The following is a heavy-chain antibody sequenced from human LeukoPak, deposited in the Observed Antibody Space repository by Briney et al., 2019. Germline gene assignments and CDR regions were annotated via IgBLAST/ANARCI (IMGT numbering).Heavy chain of an antibody. Sequence: ASVKVSCKTSGYTFTAYYMHWVRQAPGQGLVWMGRINPNSGDTNFPQKFQGRVTMTRDTSIRTVYMILSRLRSDDTAVYYCARGSRGGYSLGYWGQGTLLTVSS. CDR3: ARGSRGGYSLGY. CDR2: INPNSGDT. J-gene: IGHJ4*02. D-gene: IGHD4-23*01. V-gene: IGHV1-2*06. CDR1: GYTFTAYY.